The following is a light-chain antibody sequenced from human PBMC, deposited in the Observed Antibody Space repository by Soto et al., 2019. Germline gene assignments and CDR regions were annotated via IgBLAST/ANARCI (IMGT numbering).Light chain of an antibody. CDR2: LAS. Sequence: DIQMTQSPSSLSASVGDRVTISCRASRIIDTYVDWYQQRPGKAPDLLIYLASTLQVGVPSSFSGSGSGTDFTLTISGLQPEDFATYYCKHSYNSPITFGQGTRLEIK. CDR3: KHSYNSPIT. CDR1: RIIDTY. V-gene: IGKV1-39*01. J-gene: IGKJ5*01.